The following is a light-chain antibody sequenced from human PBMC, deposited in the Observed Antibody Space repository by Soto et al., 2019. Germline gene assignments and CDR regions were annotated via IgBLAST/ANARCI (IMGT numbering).Light chain of an antibody. CDR3: CSYAGSYSVL. CDR2: DVN. V-gene: IGLV2-11*01. CDR1: SSDVGGYIY. J-gene: IGLJ2*01. Sequence: QSVLTQPRSVSGSPGQSVTLSCTGTSSDVGGYIYVSWYQQHPGKVPKLMVYDVNKRPSGVPDRFSGSKSGNTASLTISGLQAEDEADYFCCSYAGSYSVLFGGGTQLTVL.